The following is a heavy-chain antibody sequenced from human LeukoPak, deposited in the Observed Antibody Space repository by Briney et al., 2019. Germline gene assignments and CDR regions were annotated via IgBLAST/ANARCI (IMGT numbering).Heavy chain of an antibody. D-gene: IGHD5-18*01. CDR1: GGTFSSYA. J-gene: IGHJ5*02. CDR2: IIPIFGTA. CDR3: ARGLQLWLNWFGP. V-gene: IGHV1-69*13. Sequence: SVKVSCKASGGTFSSYATSWVRQAPGQGLEWMGGIIPIFGTANYAQKFQGRVTITADESTSTAYMELSSLRSEDTAVYYCARGLQLWLNWFGPWGQGTLVTVSS.